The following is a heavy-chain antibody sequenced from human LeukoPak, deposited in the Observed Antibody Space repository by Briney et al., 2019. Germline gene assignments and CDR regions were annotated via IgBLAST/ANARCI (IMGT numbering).Heavy chain of an antibody. CDR1: GFTFSSYR. CDR3: ARRDGRDGDYEYVFDY. J-gene: IGHJ4*02. V-gene: IGHV3-48*01. CDR2: ISSSSSTI. Sequence: GGSLRLSCAASGFTFSSYRMNWVRQAPGKGLEWVSYISSSSSTIYYADSVKGQFTISRDNAKNSLYLQMNSLRAEDTAVYYCARRDGRDGDYEYVFDYWGQGTLVTVSS. D-gene: IGHD4-17*01.